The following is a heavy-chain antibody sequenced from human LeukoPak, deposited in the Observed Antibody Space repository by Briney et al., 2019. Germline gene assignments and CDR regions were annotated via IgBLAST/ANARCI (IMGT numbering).Heavy chain of an antibody. D-gene: IGHD2-15*01. CDR3: ARAVGIVVVVVATLDY. J-gene: IGHJ4*02. CDR2: IIPILGIA. CDR1: GGTFSSYA. V-gene: IGHV1-69*04. Sequence: SVKVSCKASGGTFSSYAISWVRQAPGQGLEWMGRIIPILGIANYAQKFQGRVTMTRDTSTSTVYMELSSLRSEDTAVYYCARAVGIVVVVVATLDYWGQGTLVTVSS.